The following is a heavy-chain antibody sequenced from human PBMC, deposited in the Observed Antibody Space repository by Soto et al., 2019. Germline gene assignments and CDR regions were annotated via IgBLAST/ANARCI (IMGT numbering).Heavy chain of an antibody. CDR2: INPNRGGT. V-gene: IGHV1-2*02. D-gene: IGHD3-9*01. CDR1: GYTFTGYY. J-gene: IGHJ4*02. CDR3: ARDGGLITYYDILTGYFPLDY. Sequence: QVQLVQSGAEVKKPGASVKVSCKASGYTFTGYYMHWVRQAPGQGLEWMGWINPNRGGTNYAQKVQGRVHMTRDTSISTAYMELSRLRSDDTAVYYCARDGGLITYYDILTGYFPLDYWGQGTLVTVSS.